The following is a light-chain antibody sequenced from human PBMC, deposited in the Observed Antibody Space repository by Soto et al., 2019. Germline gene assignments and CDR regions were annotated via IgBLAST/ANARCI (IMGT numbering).Light chain of an antibody. CDR3: HQYSRYPRT. CDR1: QNINYY. Sequence: AIRLAQSPSSLSAFKGDRVTITCRAGQNINYYLAWYQQKPGEAPNLLIYGASTLQSGVPSRFSGSGSGTDFTLTISRLESEDFATYYCHQYSRYPRTFGQGTKVDIK. CDR2: GAS. J-gene: IGKJ1*01. V-gene: IGKV1-8*01.